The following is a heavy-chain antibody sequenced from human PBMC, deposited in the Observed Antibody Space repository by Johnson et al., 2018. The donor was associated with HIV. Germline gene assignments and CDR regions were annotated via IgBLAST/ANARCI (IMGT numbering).Heavy chain of an antibody. V-gene: IGHV3-66*01. CDR2: IYSGGST. J-gene: IGHJ3*02. Sequence: VQLVESGGGLVKPGGSLRLSCAASGFTVSSNYMSWVRQAPGKGLEWVSVIYSGGSTYYADSVKGRFTISRDNSKNTLYIQMNSLRAEDTAVYYCALVLGALPGAFDIWGQGTLVTVSS. D-gene: IGHD3-16*01. CDR1: GFTVSSNY. CDR3: ALVLGALPGAFDI.